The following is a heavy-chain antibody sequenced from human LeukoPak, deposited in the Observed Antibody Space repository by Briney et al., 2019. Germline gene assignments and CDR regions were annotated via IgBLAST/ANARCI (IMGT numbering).Heavy chain of an antibody. CDR2: INPSGGSA. CDR1: GYTFTSYY. V-gene: IGHV1-46*01. CDR3: VRDSSSSSLADP. J-gene: IGHJ5*02. Sequence: ASVKVSCKASGYTFTSYYMHWARQPPGQGLEWMGIINPSGGSATYAQKFQGRVTMTRDTSTSTVYMDLSSLRSEDTAVYYCVRDSSSSSLADPWGQGTLVTVSS. D-gene: IGHD2-2*01.